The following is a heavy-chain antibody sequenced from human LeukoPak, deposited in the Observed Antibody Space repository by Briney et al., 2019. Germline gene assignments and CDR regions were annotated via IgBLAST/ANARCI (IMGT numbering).Heavy chain of an antibody. V-gene: IGHV1-2*02. CDR2: INPNSGGT. CDR1: GYTFTSYA. Sequence: ASVKVSCKASGYTFTSYAMNWVRQAPGQGLEWMGWINPNSGGTNYAQKFQGRVTMTRDTSISTAYMELSRLRSDDTAVYYCASTALYDFYYYYMDVWGKGTTVTVSS. CDR3: ASTALYDFYYYYMDV. D-gene: IGHD3-3*01. J-gene: IGHJ6*03.